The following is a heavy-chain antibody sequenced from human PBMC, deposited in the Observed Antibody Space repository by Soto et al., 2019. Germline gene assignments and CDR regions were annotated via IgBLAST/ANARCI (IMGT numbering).Heavy chain of an antibody. V-gene: IGHV4-39*01. CDR2: IYYSGST. CDR3: ARLTVSRGFAY. J-gene: IGHJ4*02. CDR1: GGSISSSSYY. Sequence: QLQLQESAPGLAKPSETLSLICTVSGGSISSSSYYWGWIRQPPGKGLEWIGNIYYSGSTTYNSSLKSRVTISVDASKNQFSLKLSSVTAADTALYYCARLTVSRGFAYWGQGTLVSVSS. D-gene: IGHD4-17*01.